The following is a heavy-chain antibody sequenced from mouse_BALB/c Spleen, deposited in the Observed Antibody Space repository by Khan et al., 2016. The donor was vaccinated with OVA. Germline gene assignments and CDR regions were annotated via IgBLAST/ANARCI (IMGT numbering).Heavy chain of an antibody. CDR3: TRSDPGSFDY. V-gene: IGHV1-69*02. J-gene: IGHJ2*01. CDR2: IYPSDSYT. CDR1: GYTFTSYW. Sequence: QVQLQQSGAELVRPGASVKLSCKASGYTFTSYWINWMKQRPGQGLEWIGNIYPSDSYTNYNHKFKDKATLTVDKFSTNAYMQRSSPTSEDSAVYYCTRSDPGSFDYWGQGTTLTVSA.